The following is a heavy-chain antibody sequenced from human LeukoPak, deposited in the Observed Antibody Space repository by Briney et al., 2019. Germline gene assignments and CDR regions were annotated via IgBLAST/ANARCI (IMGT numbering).Heavy chain of an antibody. D-gene: IGHD1-26*01. CDR2: INPNSGGT. Sequence: EWMGWINPNSGGTNYAQKFQGRVTMTRDTSISTAYMELSRLRSDDTAVYYCARVSWEASDAFDIWGQGTMVTVSS. J-gene: IGHJ3*02. CDR3: ARVSWEASDAFDI. V-gene: IGHV1-2*02.